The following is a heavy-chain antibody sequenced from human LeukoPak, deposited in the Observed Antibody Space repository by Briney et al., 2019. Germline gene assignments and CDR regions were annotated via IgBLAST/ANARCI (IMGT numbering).Heavy chain of an antibody. CDR2: ISATGGIT. V-gene: IGHV3-23*01. Sequence: GGSLRLSCAASGFTFNNYGINWVRQAPGKGLEWVSGISATGGITYYADSVKGRFTIPRDNSKNTPYLQMNSLRAEDTAVYYCANLYAQYSYGRRVDYWGQGTLVTVSS. J-gene: IGHJ4*02. D-gene: IGHD5-18*01. CDR1: GFTFNNYG. CDR3: ANLYAQYSYGRRVDY.